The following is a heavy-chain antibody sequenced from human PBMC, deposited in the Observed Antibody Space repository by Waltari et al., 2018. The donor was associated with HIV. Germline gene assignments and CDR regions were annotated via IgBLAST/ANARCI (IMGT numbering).Heavy chain of an antibody. CDR1: GYNFAKYW. V-gene: IGHV5-51*03. D-gene: IGHD6-13*01. CDR3: ARFGDIATAGQASYFDF. J-gene: IGHJ4*02. Sequence: EVQLVQSGAEVKKPGESLKISCKTSGYNFAKYWIGWVRRVPGRGLEWMAIIFPGDSDTRNSPSFQGQVTISVDKSITTAYLQWNSLKASDTAIYYCARFGDIATAGQASYFDFWGQGTLITVSS. CDR2: IFPGDSDT.